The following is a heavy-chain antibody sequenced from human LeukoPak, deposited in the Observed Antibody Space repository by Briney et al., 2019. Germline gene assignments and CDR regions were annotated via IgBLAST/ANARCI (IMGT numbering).Heavy chain of an antibody. D-gene: IGHD4-17*01. V-gene: IGHV3-30*02. CDR1: GFTFSSYG. J-gene: IGHJ4*02. CDR3: AKGFDYGDEY. CDR2: IRYDGSNK. Sequence: GGSLRLACAASGFTFSSYGMHWVRQAPGKGMQWVAFIRYDGSNKYYADSVKGRFTISRDNSKNTLYLQMNSLRAEDTAVYYCAKGFDYGDEYWGQGTLVTVSS.